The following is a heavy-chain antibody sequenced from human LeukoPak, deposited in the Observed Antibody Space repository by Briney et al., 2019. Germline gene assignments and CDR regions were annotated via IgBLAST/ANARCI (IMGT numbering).Heavy chain of an antibody. CDR1: GFTFSSYW. V-gene: IGHV3-7*01. CDR3: ARDRWSHYYDSGSFDY. CDR2: IKQDGSEK. Sequence: GGSLRLSCAASGFTFSSYWMSCVRQAPGKGLEWVANIKQDGSEKYYVDSVKGRFTISRDNAKNSLYLQMNSLRAEDTAVYYCARDRWSHYYDSGSFDYWGQGTLVTVSS. D-gene: IGHD3-22*01. J-gene: IGHJ4*02.